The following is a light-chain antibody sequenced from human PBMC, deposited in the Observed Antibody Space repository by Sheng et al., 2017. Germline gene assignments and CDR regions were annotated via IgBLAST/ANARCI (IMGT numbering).Light chain of an antibody. V-gene: IGKV3-20*01. J-gene: IGKJ3*01. CDR2: AAY. CDR1: QYISGSY. CDR3: QQSYSTPFT. Sequence: EIVLTQSPGTMSLFPGERATLSCRASQYISGSYLSWYQQRPGQAPRLLIYAAYSRATGIPDRFGGSGSGTDFTLTISSLQPEDFATYYCQQSYSTPFTFGPGTKVDIK.